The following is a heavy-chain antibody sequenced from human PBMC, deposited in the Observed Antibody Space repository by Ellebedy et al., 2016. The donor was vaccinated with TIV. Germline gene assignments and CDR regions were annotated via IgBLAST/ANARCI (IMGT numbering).Heavy chain of an antibody. D-gene: IGHD5-18*01. CDR3: AKDLGYSYGYGAFDI. CDR2: ISYDGSNK. J-gene: IGHJ3*02. CDR1: GFTFSSYG. Sequence: GESLKISXAASGFTFSSYGMHWVRQAPGKGLEWVAVISYDGSNKYYADSVKGRFTISRDNSKNTLYLQMNSLRAEDTAVYYCAKDLGYSYGYGAFDIWGQGTMVTVSS. V-gene: IGHV3-30*18.